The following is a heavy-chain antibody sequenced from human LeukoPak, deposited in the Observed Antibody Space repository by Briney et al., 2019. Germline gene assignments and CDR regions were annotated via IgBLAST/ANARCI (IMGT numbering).Heavy chain of an antibody. V-gene: IGHV1-46*01. Sequence: ASVKVSCKASGYLFITYYMHWVRQAPGQGLEWMGIINPRGGSTSYAQKLQGRVTMTRDTSTSTVYMELSSLRSEDTAVYYCARSDIRPGWFDPWGQGTLVTVSS. CDR3: ARSDIRPGWFDP. CDR1: GYLFITYY. J-gene: IGHJ5*02. CDR2: INPRGGST. D-gene: IGHD2-15*01.